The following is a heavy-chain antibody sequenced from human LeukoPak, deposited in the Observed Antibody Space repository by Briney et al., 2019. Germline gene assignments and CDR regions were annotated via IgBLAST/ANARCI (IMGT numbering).Heavy chain of an antibody. CDR3: TNIYCSGGICSYFDD. V-gene: IGHV3-9*01. J-gene: IGHJ4*02. CDR2: ISWNSGSI. CDR1: GFTFDDYA. D-gene: IGHD2-15*01. Sequence: GGSLRLSCAASGFTFDDYAMHWVRQAPGKGLEWVSGISWNSGSIGYADSVKGRFTISRDNAKNSLYLQMNSLRAEDTAVYYCTNIYCSGGICSYFDDWGQGTLVTVSS.